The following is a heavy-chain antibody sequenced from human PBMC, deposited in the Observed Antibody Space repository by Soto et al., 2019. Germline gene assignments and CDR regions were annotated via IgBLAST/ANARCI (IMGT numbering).Heavy chain of an antibody. D-gene: IGHD1-1*01. CDR3: AKVKVPTTDLYFLDY. J-gene: IGHJ4*02. V-gene: IGHV3-30*02. Sequence: GGSLRLSCAASGFIFSSYAMHWVRQAPGKGLEWVACVRYDESNKYYAESVKDRFTISRDNSKNMVYLQMNSLRAEDTALYYCAKVKVPTTDLYFLDYWGQGTPVT. CDR2: VRYDESNK. CDR1: GFIFSSYA.